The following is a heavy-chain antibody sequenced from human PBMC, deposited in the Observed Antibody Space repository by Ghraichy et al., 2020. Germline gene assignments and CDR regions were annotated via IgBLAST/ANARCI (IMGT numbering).Heavy chain of an antibody. V-gene: IGHV2-5*02. Sequence: SGPTLVKPTQTLTLTCTFSGFSLSTSGVGVGWIRQPPGKALEWLALIYWDDDKRYSPSLKSRLTITKDTSKNQVVLTMTNMDPVDTATYYCARRFPYYYDSSGYPDAFDIWGQGTMVTVSS. J-gene: IGHJ3*02. CDR2: IYWDDDK. CDR1: GFSLSTSGVG. D-gene: IGHD3-22*01. CDR3: ARRFPYYYDSSGYPDAFDI.